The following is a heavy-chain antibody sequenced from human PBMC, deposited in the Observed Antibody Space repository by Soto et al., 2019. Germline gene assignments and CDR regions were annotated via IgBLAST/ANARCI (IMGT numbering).Heavy chain of an antibody. CDR3: AREGPVAGTSFDY. Sequence: QVQLVQSGAEVKEPGASVKVSCKASGDTFTSYYMHWVRQAPGQGLEWMGKINPSDGSTKYAQKFRGRVTMTRDTSTSTVYMELSSLRSEDTAVYYCAREGPVAGTSFDYWGQGTLVTVSS. D-gene: IGHD6-19*01. J-gene: IGHJ4*02. CDR1: GDTFTSYY. CDR2: INPSDGST. V-gene: IGHV1-46*01.